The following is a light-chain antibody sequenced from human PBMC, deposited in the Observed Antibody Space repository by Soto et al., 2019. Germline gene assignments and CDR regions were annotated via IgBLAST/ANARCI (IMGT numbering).Light chain of an antibody. Sequence: QTVVTQEPSVSVSPGGTVTLTWGWSSGSVSNDHYPSWYQQTPGQSPRTLIYSTSILSSGVPDRFSGSTLRNKAALTITGAQADDESDYYCVLYLGGGIWVFGGGTKLTVL. CDR3: VLYLGGGIWV. CDR1: SGSVSNDHY. V-gene: IGLV8-61*01. CDR2: STS. J-gene: IGLJ3*02.